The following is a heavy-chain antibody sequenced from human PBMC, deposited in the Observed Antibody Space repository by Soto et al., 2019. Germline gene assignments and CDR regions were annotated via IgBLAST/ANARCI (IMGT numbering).Heavy chain of an antibody. CDR3: AHKGPEDWPLDY. Sequence: QITLKESGPTLVRPTQTLTLTCAFSGFSLSTSGVGVGWIRQPPGKALEWLAVIYWDDSKHYSPSLRSRLTSTTDTSKNRVVLTMTNMDPMDTGTYYCAHKGPEDWPLDYWGQGTLVTVSS. CDR2: IYWDDSK. D-gene: IGHD3-9*01. CDR1: GFSLSTSGVG. V-gene: IGHV2-5*02. J-gene: IGHJ4*02.